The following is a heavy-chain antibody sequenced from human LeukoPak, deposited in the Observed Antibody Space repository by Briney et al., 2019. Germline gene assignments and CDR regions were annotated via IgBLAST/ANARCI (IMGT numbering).Heavy chain of an antibody. D-gene: IGHD3-9*01. Sequence: ASVKVSCKASGGTFSSYAISWVRQAPGQGHEWMGGIIPIFGTANYAQKFQGRVTITADESTSTAYMELSSLRSEDTAVYYCARALYDILTGYWFDPWGQGTLVTVSS. J-gene: IGHJ5*02. CDR1: GGTFSSYA. V-gene: IGHV1-69*13. CDR3: ARALYDILTGYWFDP. CDR2: IIPIFGTA.